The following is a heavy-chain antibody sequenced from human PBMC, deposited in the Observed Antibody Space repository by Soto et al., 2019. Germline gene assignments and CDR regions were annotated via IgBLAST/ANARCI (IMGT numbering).Heavy chain of an antibody. CDR3: AKESFYDFWTPGP. V-gene: IGHV3-30*18. CDR1: GFTFSSYG. CDR2: ISYDGSNK. D-gene: IGHD3-3*01. Sequence: GGSLRLSCAASGFTFSSYGMHWVRQAPGKGLEWVAVISYDGSNKYYADFVKGRFTISRDNSKNTLYLQMNSLRAEDTAVYYCAKESFYDFWTPGPWGQGTLVTVYS. J-gene: IGHJ5*02.